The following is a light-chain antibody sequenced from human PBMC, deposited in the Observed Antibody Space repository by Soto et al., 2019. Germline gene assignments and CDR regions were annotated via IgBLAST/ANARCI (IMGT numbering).Light chain of an antibody. CDR1: QSVTSSY. V-gene: IGKV3-20*01. CDR2: GAS. J-gene: IGKJ4*01. CDR3: QQYGNSPLT. Sequence: EIVLTQSPGTLSLSPGERATVSCRASQSVTSSYLAWYQQKPGQAPRLLIYGASSRATGIPDRFSGSGSGTDITLTISRLETEDFAVYYCQQYGNSPLTFGGGTKVEIK.